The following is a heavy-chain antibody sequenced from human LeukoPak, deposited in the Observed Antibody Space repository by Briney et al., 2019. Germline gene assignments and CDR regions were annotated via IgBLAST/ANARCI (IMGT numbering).Heavy chain of an antibody. CDR1: GYTLTELS. D-gene: IGHD6-13*01. V-gene: IGHV1-69*13. Sequence: GASVKVSYKVSGYTLTELSMHWVRQAPGQGLEWMGGIIPIFGTANYAQKFQGRVTITADESTSTAYMELSSLRSEDTAVYYCARAVSSSWSPGAEYFQHWGQGTLVTVSS. CDR2: IIPIFGTA. J-gene: IGHJ1*01. CDR3: ARAVSSSWSPGAEYFQH.